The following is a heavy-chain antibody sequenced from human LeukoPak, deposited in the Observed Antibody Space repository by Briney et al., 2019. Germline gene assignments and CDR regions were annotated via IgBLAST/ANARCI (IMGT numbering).Heavy chain of an antibody. Sequence: SETLSLTCTVSGGSISSSSYFWGWIRQPPGKGLDWIGSIYYSGSTYYNPSLKSRVTISVDTSKNQFSLKLSSVTAADTAVYYCAREDVLYYFDYWGQGTLVTVSS. CDR3: AREDVLYYFDY. CDR2: IYYSGST. V-gene: IGHV4-39*07. J-gene: IGHJ4*02. CDR1: GGSISSSSYF.